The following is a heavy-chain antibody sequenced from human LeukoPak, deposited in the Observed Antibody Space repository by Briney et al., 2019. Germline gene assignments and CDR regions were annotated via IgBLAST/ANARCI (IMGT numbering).Heavy chain of an antibody. D-gene: IGHD2-15*01. CDR3: ARDRLPARWSCMDV. Sequence: GESLRLSCAASGFTFNRYWMSWVRQTPGKGLEWVANINEDGSDKKYVDSVRGRFTISRDNAENALYLQMVSLRVENTALYYCARDRLPARWSCMDVWGQGTTVTVYS. V-gene: IGHV3-7*01. J-gene: IGHJ6*02. CDR1: GFTFNRYW. CDR2: INEDGSDK.